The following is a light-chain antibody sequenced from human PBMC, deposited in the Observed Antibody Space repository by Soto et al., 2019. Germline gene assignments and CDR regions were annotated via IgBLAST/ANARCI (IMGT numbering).Light chain of an antibody. Sequence: DIQMTQSPSSVSASVGDRVTITCRASQNITTRLAWYQQKPGKAPQILIYSASTLQTGVPPRFRGSGSGTEFTLTITNLQPDDFATYYCQQGHGFRTFGGGTTVE. CDR3: QQGHGFRT. CDR1: QNITTR. CDR2: SAS. V-gene: IGKV1-12*01. J-gene: IGKJ4*01.